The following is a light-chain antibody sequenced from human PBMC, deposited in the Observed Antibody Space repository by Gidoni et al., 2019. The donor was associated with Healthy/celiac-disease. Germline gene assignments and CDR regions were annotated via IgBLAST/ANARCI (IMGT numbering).Light chain of an antibody. CDR3: QQYYSFPWT. CDR1: QGISSY. CDR2: AAS. J-gene: IGKJ1*01. V-gene: IGKV1D-8*01. Sequence: VIWMTQSPSLLSASTGDRVTISCRMSQGISSYLAWYQQKPGKAPELLIYAASTLQSGSGTDFTLTISCLQSEDFATYYCQQYYSFPWTFGQGTKVEIK.